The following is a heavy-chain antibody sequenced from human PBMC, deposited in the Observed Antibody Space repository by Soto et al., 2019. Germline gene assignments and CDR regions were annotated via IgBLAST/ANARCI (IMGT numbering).Heavy chain of an antibody. CDR1: GFTFRNFT. J-gene: IGHJ4*02. CDR3: TRDLVAGHGVF. CDR2: ITFDGRNK. D-gene: IGHD2-15*01. V-gene: IGHV3-30*04. Sequence: QVQLVESGGGVVQPGRSLRLSCAASGFTFRNFTIHWVRQAPGKGLEWLAAITFDGRNKYYADSVKGRFTISRDTSKNTLYLQMNSLRIDDTAVYFCTRDLVAGHGVFWGQGTLVTVSS.